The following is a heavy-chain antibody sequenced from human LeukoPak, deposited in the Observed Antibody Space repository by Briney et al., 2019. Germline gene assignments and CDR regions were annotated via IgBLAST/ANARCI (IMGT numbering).Heavy chain of an antibody. V-gene: IGHV4-39*01. CDR2: IYYSGST. CDR1: GGSISSSSYY. D-gene: IGHD3-10*01. J-gene: IGHJ6*03. Sequence: KPSETLSLTCTVSGGSISSSSYYWGWIRQPPGKGLEWIGSIYYSGSTYYNPSLKSRVTISVGTSKNQFSLKLSSVTAADTAVYYCARLPRITMVRGVYYYYYYMDVWGKGTTVTVSS. CDR3: ARLPRITMVRGVYYYYYYMDV.